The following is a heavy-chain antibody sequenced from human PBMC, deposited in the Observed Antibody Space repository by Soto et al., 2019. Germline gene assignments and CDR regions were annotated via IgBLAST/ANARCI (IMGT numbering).Heavy chain of an antibody. J-gene: IGHJ6*02. CDR3: ASTMGGSIAAAQYPIYGMDV. V-gene: IGHV4-61*01. CDR1: GGSVSSGSYY. Sequence: SETLSLTCTVSGGSVSSGSYYWSWIRQPPGKGLEWIGYIYYSGSTNYNPSLKSRVTISVDTSKNQFSLKLSSVTAADTAVYYRASTMGGSIAAAQYPIYGMDVWGQGTTVTVSS. CDR2: IYYSGST. D-gene: IGHD6-13*01.